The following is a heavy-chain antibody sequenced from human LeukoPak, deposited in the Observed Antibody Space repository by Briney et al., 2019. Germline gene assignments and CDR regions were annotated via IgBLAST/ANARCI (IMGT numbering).Heavy chain of an antibody. CDR2: ISHDGSNK. CDR1: GFIFSSYG. CDR3: ASAWHLGIVVVMLDS. D-gene: IGHD3-22*01. J-gene: IGHJ4*02. V-gene: IGHV3-30*03. Sequence: GRSLRLSCAASGFIFSSYGMHCVRQAPGKGLEWVAVISHDGSNKYYTDSVKGGFTISRDNPKNKLYLQMNSLRVEDTAVYYCASAWHLGIVVVMLDSWGQGTLVTVSS.